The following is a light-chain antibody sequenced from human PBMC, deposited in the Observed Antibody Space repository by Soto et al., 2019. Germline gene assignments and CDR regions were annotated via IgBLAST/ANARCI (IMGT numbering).Light chain of an antibody. CDR1: SNDVGGYTY. CDR2: NVN. Sequence: QSALTQPRSVSGSPGQSVTISCTGTSNDVGGYTYVSWYQQHPGKAPKLLMSNVNKRPSGVPDRLSGSKSGNTASLTISGLQAEDEAYYHCCSYAGSYNVVFGGGTKLTVL. CDR3: CSYAGSYNVV. J-gene: IGLJ2*01. V-gene: IGLV2-11*01.